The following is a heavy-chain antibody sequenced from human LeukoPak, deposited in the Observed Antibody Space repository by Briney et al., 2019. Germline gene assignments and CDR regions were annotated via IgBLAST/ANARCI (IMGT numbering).Heavy chain of an antibody. CDR1: GFSLSTSGMS. CDR3: ARILGYSYGYYFDY. D-gene: IGHD5-18*01. V-gene: IGHV2-70*11. CDR2: IDWDDDK. Sequence: SGPALVKPTQTLTLTCTFSGFSLSTSGMSVSWIRQPPGKALEWLARIDWDDDKYYSTSLKTRLTISKDTSKNQVVLTMTNMDPVDTATYYCARILGYSYGYYFDYWGQGTLVTVSS. J-gene: IGHJ4*02.